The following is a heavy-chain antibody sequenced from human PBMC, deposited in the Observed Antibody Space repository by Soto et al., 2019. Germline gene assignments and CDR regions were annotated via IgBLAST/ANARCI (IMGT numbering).Heavy chain of an antibody. V-gene: IGHV1-46*01. CDR1: GYIFTSYY. CDR2: INPNGGGT. CDR3: ARVPNSGGKFDF. D-gene: IGHD2-15*01. Sequence: ASVKVSCKASGYIFTSYYIHWVRQAPGQGLEWMGVINPNGGGTSYAQKFQGRVTMTRDTSTSTVYMELSSLRSDDTAVYYCARVPNSGGKFDFWGQGTLVTVSS. J-gene: IGHJ4*02.